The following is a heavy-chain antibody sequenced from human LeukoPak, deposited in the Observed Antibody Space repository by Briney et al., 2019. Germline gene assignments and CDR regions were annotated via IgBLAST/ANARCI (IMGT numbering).Heavy chain of an antibody. Sequence: SETLSLTCAVYGESFSGFHWTWIRQPPGKGLEWIGEINHSGSTNYNATLKSRVTISVDTSKNQFSLKLSSVTAADTAVYYCAGNYYGSGSYYSEDRYWGQGTLVTVSS. V-gene: IGHV4-34*01. J-gene: IGHJ4*02. CDR1: GESFSGFH. CDR3: AGNYYGSGSYYSEDRY. CDR2: INHSGST. D-gene: IGHD3-10*01.